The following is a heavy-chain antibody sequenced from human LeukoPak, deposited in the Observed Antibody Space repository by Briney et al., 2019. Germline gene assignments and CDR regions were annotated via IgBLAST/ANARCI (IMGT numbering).Heavy chain of an antibody. CDR2: ISSSSSYI. V-gene: IGHV3-21*01. CDR1: AFTFSSYS. J-gene: IGHJ4*02. D-gene: IGHD1-1*01. Sequence: GGSLRLSCAASAFTFSSYSMNWVRQAPGKGLEWVSSISSSSSYIYYADSVKGRFTISRDNAKNSLYLQMNSLRAEDTAVYYCAREADWNDVDYWGQGTLVTVSS. CDR3: AREADWNDVDY.